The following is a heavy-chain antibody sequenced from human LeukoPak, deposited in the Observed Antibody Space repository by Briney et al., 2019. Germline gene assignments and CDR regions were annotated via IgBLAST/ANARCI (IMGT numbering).Heavy chain of an antibody. V-gene: IGHV4-39*01. Sequence: SETLSLTCTVSGGSISSSSYYWGWIRQPPGKGLEWIGSIYYSGSTYYNPSLKGRVTISVDTSKNQFSLKLSSVTAADTAVYYCARHRKGLVPDYFDYWGQGTLVTVSS. CDR3: ARHRKGLVPDYFDY. J-gene: IGHJ4*02. D-gene: IGHD6-19*01. CDR2: IYYSGST. CDR1: GGSISSSSYY.